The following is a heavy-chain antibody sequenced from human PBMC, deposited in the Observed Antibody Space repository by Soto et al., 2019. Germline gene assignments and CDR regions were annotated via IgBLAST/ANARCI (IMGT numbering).Heavy chain of an antibody. CDR2: ISAYNGNT. J-gene: IGHJ4*02. D-gene: IGHD2-15*01. CDR3: ARAPAHRRATATSFDY. V-gene: IGHV1-18*04. CDR1: CYTFTSYG. Sequence: ASVKVSFKASCYTFTSYGISWVRQAPGQGLEWMGWISAYNGNTNYAQKLQGRVTMTTDTSTSTAYMELRSLRSDDTAVYYCARAPAHRRATATSFDYWGQGTLVRVSS.